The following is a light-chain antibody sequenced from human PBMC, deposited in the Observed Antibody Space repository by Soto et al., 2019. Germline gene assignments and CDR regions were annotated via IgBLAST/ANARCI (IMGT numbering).Light chain of an antibody. J-gene: IGLJ1*01. V-gene: IGLV1-44*01. Sequence: QSVLTQPPSASGTPGQRVTIACSGSSSNIGSNTVNWYQQLPGTATKLRMYSNNQRPSGVPDRFSDSKSGTSASLAISGLQSEDEADYYCAAWDDSLEGYVFGTGTKLTVL. CDR1: SSNIGSNT. CDR2: SNN. CDR3: AAWDDSLEGYV.